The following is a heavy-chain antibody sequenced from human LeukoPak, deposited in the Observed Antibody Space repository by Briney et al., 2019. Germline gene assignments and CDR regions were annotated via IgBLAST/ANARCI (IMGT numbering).Heavy chain of an antibody. J-gene: IGHJ4*02. Sequence: PGGSLRHSCAASEFTFSSYWMSWVRQTPGKGLEWVASISNGGYPTYYVDSVRGRFTISRDDARNSLFLQMNGLRADDTAVYYCTRENYVPDSWGQGTLVTVSS. CDR3: TRENYVPDS. CDR1: EFTFSSYW. CDR2: ISNGGYPT. V-gene: IGHV3-7*03. D-gene: IGHD3-10*02.